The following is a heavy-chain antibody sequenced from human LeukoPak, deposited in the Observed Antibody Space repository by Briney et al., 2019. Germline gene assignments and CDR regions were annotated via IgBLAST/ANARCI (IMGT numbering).Heavy chain of an antibody. CDR3: ARGLAYSHKENWFDP. D-gene: IGHD2-15*01. J-gene: IGHJ5*02. Sequence: PGGSLRLSCAASGFRFSGYWMTWVRQAPGEGLEWVANIKGDGSETSYVTSVRGRFTISRDNAKNSLYLQMNNLRVEDTAVYYCARGLAYSHKENWFDPWGQGTLVTVSS. CDR2: IKGDGSET. CDR1: GFRFSGYW. V-gene: IGHV3-7*03.